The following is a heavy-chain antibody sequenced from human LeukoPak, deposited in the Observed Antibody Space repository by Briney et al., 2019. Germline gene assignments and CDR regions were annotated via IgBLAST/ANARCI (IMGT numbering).Heavy chain of an antibody. D-gene: IGHD6-19*01. CDR3: ARGGSGWHDDY. V-gene: IGHV1-2*02. J-gene: IGHJ4*02. CDR2: INPNSGGT. Sequence: ASVKVSCKASGYTFTGYYMHWVRQAPGQGLERMGWINPNSGGTNYAQKFQGRVTMTTDTSASTVYMELTSLRSDDTAVYYCARGGSGWHDDYWGQGTLVTVSS. CDR1: GYTFTGYY.